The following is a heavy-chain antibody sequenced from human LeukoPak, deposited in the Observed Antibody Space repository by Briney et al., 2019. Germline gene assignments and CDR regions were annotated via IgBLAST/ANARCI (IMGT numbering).Heavy chain of an antibody. J-gene: IGHJ4*02. CDR1: GGSISNYY. D-gene: IGHD3-10*01. Sequence: SETLSLTCTVSGGSISNYYWSWIRQPPGKGLEWIGYIYYSGSTNYNPFLKSRVTISVDTSKNQFSLKLSSVTAADTAVYYCASDYGSGSYYIFWGQGTLVTVSS. CDR3: ASDYGSGSYYIF. V-gene: IGHV4-59*01. CDR2: IYYSGST.